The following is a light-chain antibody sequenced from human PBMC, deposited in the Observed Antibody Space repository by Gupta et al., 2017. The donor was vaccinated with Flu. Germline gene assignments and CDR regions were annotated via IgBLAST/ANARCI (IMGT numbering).Light chain of an antibody. CDR2: DAS. CDR3: QHRSNWPRT. J-gene: IGKJ2*01. Sequence: EIVLTQSPATLSLSPGERATLSCRASQSVSSYLAWYQQKPGQAPRLLIYDASNRATGIPARFSGSGSGTEFTLTISSREPEDFAVYYCQHRSNWPRTFGQGTKLEIK. V-gene: IGKV3-11*01. CDR1: QSVSSY.